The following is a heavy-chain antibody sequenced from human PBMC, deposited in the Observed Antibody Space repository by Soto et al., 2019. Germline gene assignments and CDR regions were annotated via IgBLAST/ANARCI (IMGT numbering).Heavy chain of an antibody. J-gene: IGHJ6*02. CDR2: ISGSSDTI. CDR1: GFTLSSYN. CDR3: ARDHGGSTWFVGIYYYFGVDV. Sequence: PGGSLRLSCAASGFTLSSYNMNWVRQAPGKGLEWVSYISGSSDTIYYADSVKGRFTISRDNAKNSPYLQMDSLRDEDTAVYYCARDHGGSTWFVGIYYYFGVDVWGQGTTVTVSS. V-gene: IGHV3-48*02. D-gene: IGHD6-13*01.